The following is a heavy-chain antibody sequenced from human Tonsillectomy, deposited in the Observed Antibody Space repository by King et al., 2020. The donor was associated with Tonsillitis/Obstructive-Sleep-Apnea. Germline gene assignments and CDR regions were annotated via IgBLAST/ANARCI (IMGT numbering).Heavy chain of an antibody. CDR3: ASWGDGRRFDY. V-gene: IGHV3-33*01. CDR2: IWYDGSNK. D-gene: IGHD3-16*01. J-gene: IGHJ4*02. CDR1: GFTFSSYG. Sequence: VQLVESGGGVVQPGRSLRLSCAASGFTFSSYGMNWVRQAPGKGLEWVAVIWYDGSNKYYVDSVKGRFTISRDNSKNMLWLQMNSLRAEDTGVYYCASWGDGRRFDYWGQGPLVTVSS.